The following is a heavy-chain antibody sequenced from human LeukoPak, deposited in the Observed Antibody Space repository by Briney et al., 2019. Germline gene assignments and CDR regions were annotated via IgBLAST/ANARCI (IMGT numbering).Heavy chain of an antibody. CDR1: GFTFSSYS. CDR2: ISSSSSTI. D-gene: IGHD5-18*01. Sequence: PGGSLRLSCAASGFTFSSYSMNWVRQAPGKGLEWVSYISSSSSTIYYADSVKGRFTISRDNAKNSLYLQMNSLRAEDTAVYYCASSGIQLWLGPDYWGQGTLVTVSS. CDR3: ASSGIQLWLGPDY. J-gene: IGHJ4*02. V-gene: IGHV3-48*01.